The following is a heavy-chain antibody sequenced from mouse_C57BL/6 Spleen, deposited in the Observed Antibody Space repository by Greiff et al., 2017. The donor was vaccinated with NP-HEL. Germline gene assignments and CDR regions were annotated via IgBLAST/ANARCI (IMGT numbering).Heavy chain of an antibody. Sequence: VKPMESGAELVRPGTSVKVSCKASGYAFTNYLIEWVKQRPGQGLEWIGVINPGSGGTNYNEKFKGKATLTADKSSSTAYMQLSSLTSEDSAVYFCARSAGYFDYWGQGTTLTVSS. CDR2: INPGSGGT. CDR3: ARSAGYFDY. V-gene: IGHV1-54*01. J-gene: IGHJ2*01. D-gene: IGHD1-2*01. CDR1: GYAFTNYL.